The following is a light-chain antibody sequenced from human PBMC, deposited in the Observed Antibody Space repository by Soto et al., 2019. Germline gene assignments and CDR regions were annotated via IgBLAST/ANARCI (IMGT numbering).Light chain of an antibody. CDR3: SSYAGSNAVV. Sequence: QSVLTQPPSASGSPGQSVTISCTGTSSDVGGYNYVSWYQHHPGKAPKLMIYEVSKRPSGVPDRFSGSKSGNTASLTVSGPQAEDEANYYCSSYAGSNAVVFGGGTKLTVL. CDR2: EVS. V-gene: IGLV2-8*01. CDR1: SSDVGGYNY. J-gene: IGLJ2*01.